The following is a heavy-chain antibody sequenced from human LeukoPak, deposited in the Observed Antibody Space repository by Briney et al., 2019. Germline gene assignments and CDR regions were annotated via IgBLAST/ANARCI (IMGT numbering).Heavy chain of an antibody. CDR2: IKSKTDGGTT. D-gene: IGHD3-16*02. Sequence: GGSLRLSCAASGFTFSNAWMSWVRQAPGKGLEWVGRIKSKTDGGTTDYAAPVKGRFTISRDDSKNTLYLQMYSLRAEDTAVYYCARGFELITFGGAIGKLNWFDSWGQGTLVTVSS. CDR3: ARGFELITFGGAIGKLNWFDS. J-gene: IGHJ5*01. CDR1: GFTFSNAW. V-gene: IGHV3-15*01.